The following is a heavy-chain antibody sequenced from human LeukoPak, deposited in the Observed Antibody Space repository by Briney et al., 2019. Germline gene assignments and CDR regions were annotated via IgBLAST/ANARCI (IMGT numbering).Heavy chain of an antibody. V-gene: IGHV3-30*02. Sequence: GGYLRLSCAASGFTFSSYGMHWVRQAPGKGLEWVAFIRYDGSNKYYADSVKGRFTISRDNSKNTLYLQMNSLRAEDTAVYYCASRRSRDYYYYGMDVWGQGTTVTVSS. CDR2: IRYDGSNK. CDR1: GFTFSSYG. J-gene: IGHJ6*02. CDR3: ASRRSRDYYYYGMDV. D-gene: IGHD5-24*01.